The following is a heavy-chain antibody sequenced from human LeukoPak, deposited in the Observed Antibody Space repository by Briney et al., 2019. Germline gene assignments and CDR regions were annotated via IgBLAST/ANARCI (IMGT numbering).Heavy chain of an antibody. V-gene: IGHV1-2*02. CDR3: ARASWYHNWFDP. J-gene: IGHJ5*02. CDR1: GYTFTGYY. D-gene: IGHD6-13*01. CDR2: INPNSGGT. Sequence: GASVKVSCKASGYTFTGYYMHWVRQAPGQGLEWMGWINPNSGGTNYAQKFQGRVTMTTDTSTSTAYMELRSLRSDDTAVYYCARASWYHNWFDPWGQGTLVTVSS.